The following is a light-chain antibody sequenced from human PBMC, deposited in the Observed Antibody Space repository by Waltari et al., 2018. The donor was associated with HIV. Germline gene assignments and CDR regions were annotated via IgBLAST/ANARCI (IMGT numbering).Light chain of an antibody. V-gene: IGLV2-18*02. CDR1: SSDVGNYNR. Sequence: QSALTQPPSVSGSPGQSVTISCTGTSSDVGNYNRVSWYQQPPGTAPKLMIYEVTNRPSGVPDRFSGSKSGNTASLPISGLQAEDEADYYCSSYTSSSTWVFGGGTKLTVL. CDR2: EVT. J-gene: IGLJ3*02. CDR3: SSYTSSSTWV.